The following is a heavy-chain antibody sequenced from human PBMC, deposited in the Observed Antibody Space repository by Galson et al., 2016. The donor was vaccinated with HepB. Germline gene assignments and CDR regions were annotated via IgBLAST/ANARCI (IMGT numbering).Heavy chain of an antibody. Sequence: SVKVSCKASGGTFSSYAISWVRQVPGQGLEWMGGIIPAFGTTNYAQKFQGRVTVSRDTSTSTVYMELSSLRSEDTAVYYCARDLYSSSSGQEGMDIWGQGTTVTVAS. CDR3: ARDLYSSSSGQEGMDI. J-gene: IGHJ6*02. D-gene: IGHD6-6*01. CDR2: IIPAFGTT. CDR1: GGTFSSYA. V-gene: IGHV1-69*05.